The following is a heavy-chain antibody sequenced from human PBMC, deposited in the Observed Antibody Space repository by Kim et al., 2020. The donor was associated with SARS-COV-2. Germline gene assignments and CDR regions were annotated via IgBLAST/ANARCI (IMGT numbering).Heavy chain of an antibody. J-gene: IGHJ3*02. CDR1: GYSISSGYY. D-gene: IGHD2-2*01. Sequence: SETLSLTCTVSGYSISSGYYWGWIRQPPGKGLEWIGSIYHSGSTYYNPSLKSRVTISVDTSKNQFSLKLSSVTAADTAVYYCASPDIVVVPAAHNGAFDIWGQGTMVTVSS. V-gene: IGHV4-38-2*02. CDR3: ASPDIVVVPAAHNGAFDI. CDR2: IYHSGST.